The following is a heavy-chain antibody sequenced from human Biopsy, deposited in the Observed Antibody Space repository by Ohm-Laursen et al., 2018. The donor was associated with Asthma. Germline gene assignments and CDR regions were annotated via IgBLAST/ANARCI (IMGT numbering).Heavy chain of an antibody. CDR1: GFAVSRDY. V-gene: IGHV3-53*01. J-gene: IGHJ4*02. Sequence: SLRLSCAASGFAVSRDYMFWVRQAPGKGLEWVSVIYSGGTSHTADSVRGRFTISRYYSKNTLYLQMHSLRAKDTAVYYCARGDSSNWSHYYFDYWGQGTLVTVSS. D-gene: IGHD3-22*01. CDR2: IYSGGTS. CDR3: ARGDSSNWSHYYFDY.